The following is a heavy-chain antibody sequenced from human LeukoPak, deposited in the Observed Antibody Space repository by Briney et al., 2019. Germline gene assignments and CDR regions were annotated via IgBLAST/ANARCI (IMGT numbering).Heavy chain of an antibody. CDR1: GYSISSGYY. V-gene: IGHV4-38-2*01. CDR3: ARAGYSGLRTFFDL. J-gene: IGHJ2*01. CDR2: IYHSGST. Sequence: SETLSLTCAVSGYSISSGYYWGWIRQPPRKGLEWIGSIYHSGSTYYNPSLKSRVTISVDTSKNQFSLKLSSVTAAHTAVYYCARAGYSGLRTFFDLWGRGTLVTVSS. D-gene: IGHD4-11*01.